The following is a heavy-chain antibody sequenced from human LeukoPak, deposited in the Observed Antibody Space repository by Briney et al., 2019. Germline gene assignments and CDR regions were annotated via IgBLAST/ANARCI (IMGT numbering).Heavy chain of an antibody. CDR1: GFTFSSYD. CDR3: ARGMGATTQSLFDQ. J-gene: IGHJ4*02. Sequence: GGSLRLSCAASGFTFSSYDMHWVRQATGKGLEWVSGIGTTGDTYYPGSVKGRFTISRENAKNSLYLQMNSLRAGDTAVYYCARGMGATTQSLFDQWGQGALVTVSS. D-gene: IGHD1-26*01. CDR2: IGTTGDT. V-gene: IGHV3-13*04.